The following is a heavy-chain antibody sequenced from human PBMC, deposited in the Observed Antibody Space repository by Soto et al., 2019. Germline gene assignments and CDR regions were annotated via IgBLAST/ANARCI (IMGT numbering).Heavy chain of an antibody. CDR2: IYYSGST. V-gene: IGHV4-59*01. J-gene: IGHJ4*02. Sequence: SETLSLTCTVSGGSISSYYWSWIRQPPGKGLEWIGYIYYSGSTNYNPSLKSRVTISVDTSKNQFSLKLSSVTAADTAVYYCASSYDSSGYPDYWGQGTLVTVSS. CDR3: ASSYDSSGYPDY. CDR1: GGSISSYY. D-gene: IGHD3-22*01.